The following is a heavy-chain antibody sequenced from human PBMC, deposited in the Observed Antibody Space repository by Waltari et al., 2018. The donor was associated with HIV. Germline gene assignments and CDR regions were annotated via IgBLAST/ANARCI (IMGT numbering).Heavy chain of an antibody. V-gene: IGHV3-30*18. Sequence: QVQLEESGGGVVQSGRSLRLTCVASGFNFSTFGMPWFRQAPGKGLEWVAVISYDGHNKQYADSVKGRFTISRDNSNSTLFLQMSSLRPDDTAVYYCAKDLVTRGFFYFYGMHVWGQGTTVTVSS. CDR3: AKDLVTRGFFYFYGMHV. CDR1: GFNFSTFG. D-gene: IGHD3-10*01. J-gene: IGHJ6*02. CDR2: ISYDGHNK.